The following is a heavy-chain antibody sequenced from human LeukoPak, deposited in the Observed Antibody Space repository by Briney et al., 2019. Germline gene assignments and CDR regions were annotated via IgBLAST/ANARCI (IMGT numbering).Heavy chain of an antibody. CDR1: GDSVSSNSAA. V-gene: IGHV6-1*01. D-gene: IGHD3-22*01. CDR3: ARDTDYYDSSGHPNYWFDP. Sequence: SQTLSLTCAISGDSVSSNSAAWNWIRQSPSRGLEWLGRTYYRSKWYNDYAVSVKSRITINPDTSKNQFSLQPNSVTPEDTAVYYCARDTDYYDSSGHPNYWFDPWGQGTLVTVSS. CDR2: TYYRSKWYN. J-gene: IGHJ5*02.